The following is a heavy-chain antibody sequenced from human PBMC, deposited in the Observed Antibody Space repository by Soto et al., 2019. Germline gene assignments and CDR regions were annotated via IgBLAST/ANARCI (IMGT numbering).Heavy chain of an antibody. CDR1: GGTFSSYA. J-gene: IGHJ6*01. D-gene: IGHD3-3*01. Sequence: SVKVSCKASGGTFSSYAISWVRQAPGQGLEWMGGIIPIFGTANYAQKFKGRVTITADESTSTAYMELSSLRSEDKAVYYCARSITILAVVRVLPYYYGIDGWGQETTVTV. CDR3: ARSITILAVVRVLPYYYGIDG. CDR2: IIPIFGTA. V-gene: IGHV1-69*13.